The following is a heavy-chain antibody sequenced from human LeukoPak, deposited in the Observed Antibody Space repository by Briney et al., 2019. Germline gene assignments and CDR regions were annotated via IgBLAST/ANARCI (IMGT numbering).Heavy chain of an antibody. CDR3: ARVAARPRPYYFDY. CDR2: IYYSGST. D-gene: IGHD6-6*01. CDR1: GGSISSYY. V-gene: IGHV4-59*12. Sequence: SETLSLTCTVSGGSISSYYWSWIRQPPGRGLEWIGYIYYSGSTNYNPSLKSRVTISVDTSKNHFSLKLSSVTAADTAVYYCARVAARPRPYYFDYWGQGTLVTVSS. J-gene: IGHJ4*02.